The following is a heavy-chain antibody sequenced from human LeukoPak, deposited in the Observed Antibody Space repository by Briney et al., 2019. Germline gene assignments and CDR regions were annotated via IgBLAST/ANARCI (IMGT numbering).Heavy chain of an antibody. J-gene: IGHJ4*02. D-gene: IGHD6-13*01. CDR2: IKHDGSEK. Sequence: HPGGSLRLSCAASGFIFTNYFMSWVRQAPGKGLEWVASIKHDGSEKYYVDSVKGRFTISRDNAQNSLYLQMNSLRAEDTAIYYCATSTAAAGTDWGQGTLVTVSS. CDR3: ATSTAAAGTD. V-gene: IGHV3-7*03. CDR1: GFIFTNYF.